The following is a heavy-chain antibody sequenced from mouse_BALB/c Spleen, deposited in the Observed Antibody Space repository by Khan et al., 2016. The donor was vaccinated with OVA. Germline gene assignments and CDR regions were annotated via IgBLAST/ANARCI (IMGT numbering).Heavy chain of an antibody. CDR2: ISSGDSYT. CDR1: GFTFSNYA. V-gene: IGHV5-9-3*01. D-gene: IGHD1-1*01. J-gene: IGHJ3*01. CDR3: ASELFTTVVATPLAY. Sequence: VQLKQSGGGVVKPGGSLKLSCAASGFTFSNYAMSWVRQTPEKRLEWVATISSGDSYTYYPDSVLGRFTISRDNAKNTLYLQMSSLRSEDTSVYYCASELFTTVVATPLAYWGQGTLVTVAA.